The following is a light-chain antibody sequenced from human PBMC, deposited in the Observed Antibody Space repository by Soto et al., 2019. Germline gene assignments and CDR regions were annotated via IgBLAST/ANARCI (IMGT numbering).Light chain of an antibody. CDR1: SGHSSYA. Sequence: QPVLTQSPSASASLGASVKLTCTLNSGHSSYAIAWHQQQPEKGPRYLMKLNSDGSHSKGDGIPDRFSGSSSGAERYLTIASLQSEDEADYYCQTWGTGIQVFGGGTKVTVL. CDR3: QTWGTGIQV. V-gene: IGLV4-69*01. CDR2: LNSDGSH. J-gene: IGLJ2*01.